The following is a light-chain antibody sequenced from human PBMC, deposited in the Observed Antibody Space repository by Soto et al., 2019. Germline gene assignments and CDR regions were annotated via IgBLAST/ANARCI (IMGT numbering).Light chain of an antibody. V-gene: IGKV1-39*01. CDR3: QQSYSAPLT. CDR2: AAS. Sequence: DLQMTQSPSSLSASVGDRLTITCRASQSVNTYLNWYQQKPGKAPKLLIYAASSLQSGVPSRFSGTGSGTDFTLTINSLQPEDFATYHCQQSYSAPLTFGGGTKVEIK. CDR1: QSVNTY. J-gene: IGKJ4*01.